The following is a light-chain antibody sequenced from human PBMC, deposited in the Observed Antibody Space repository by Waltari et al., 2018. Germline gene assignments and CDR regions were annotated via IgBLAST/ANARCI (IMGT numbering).Light chain of an antibody. CDR1: QRVSRS. CDR3: QHYLRLPVT. CDR2: GAS. Sequence: EIVLTQSPGTLSLSLGERATVSCRPSQRVSRSLAWYQQKPGQAPRLLIYGASTRATGIPDRFSGSGSGTDFSLTISRLEPDDFAVYYCQHYLRLPVTFGQGTTVEI. V-gene: IGKV3-20*01. J-gene: IGKJ1*01.